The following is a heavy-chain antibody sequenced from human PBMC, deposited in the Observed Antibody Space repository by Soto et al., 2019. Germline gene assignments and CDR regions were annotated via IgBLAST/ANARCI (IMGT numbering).Heavy chain of an antibody. J-gene: IGHJ4*02. V-gene: IGHV4-4*02. CDR3: ARDTGWGLGY. CDR1: GDSINSNYC. D-gene: IGHD6-19*01. Sequence: QVQLQESGPGLVRPSGTLSLTCAVSGDSINSNYCWTWVRQPPGKGLEWIAEIYYSGGTSYNPSLKSRVTRSMAKSKNQFSLNLTSVTAADTAMYYCARDTGWGLGYWGQGTLVTVSS. CDR2: IYYSGGT.